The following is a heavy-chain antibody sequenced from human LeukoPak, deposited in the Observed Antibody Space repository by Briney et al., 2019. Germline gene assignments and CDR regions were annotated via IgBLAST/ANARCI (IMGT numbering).Heavy chain of an antibody. CDR1: GFTFSSYG. V-gene: IGHV3-30*02. CDR2: IRYDGSNK. D-gene: IGHD6-13*01. Sequence: GGSLRLPCAASGFTFSSYGMHWVRQAPGKGLEWVAFIRYDGSNKYYADSVKGRFTISRDNSKNTLYLQMNSLRAEDTAVYYCAHPTEYSSSWYGNWFDPWGQGTLVTVSS. J-gene: IGHJ5*02. CDR3: AHPTEYSSSWYGNWFDP.